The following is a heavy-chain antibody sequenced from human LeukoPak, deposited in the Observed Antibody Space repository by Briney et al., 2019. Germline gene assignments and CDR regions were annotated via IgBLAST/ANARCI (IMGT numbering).Heavy chain of an antibody. V-gene: IGHV5-51*01. J-gene: IGHJ4*02. CDR2: IYPGDSDT. D-gene: IGHD1-26*01. Sequence: GESLKISYKGSGYSFTSYWSGWVRQMPGKGLEWMGIIYPGDSDTRYSPSFQGQVTISADKSISTAYLQWSSLKASDTAMYYCARRADSGSYDFDYWGQGTLVTVSS. CDR3: ARRADSGSYDFDY. CDR1: GYSFTSYW.